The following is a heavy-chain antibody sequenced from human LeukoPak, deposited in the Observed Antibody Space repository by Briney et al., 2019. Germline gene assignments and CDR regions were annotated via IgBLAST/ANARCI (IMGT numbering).Heavy chain of an antibody. V-gene: IGHV1-2*02. CDR1: GYSFTGYY. Sequence: ASVKVSCKASGYSFTGYYMHWVRQAPGQGLEWMGWINPNSGDTKYAQKFQGRVTMTRDTSISTAYMELTRLRSDDTAVYYCARGGLRVMVYRLYYMDVWGKGTTVTVSS. CDR3: ARGGLRVMVYRLYYMDV. D-gene: IGHD2-8*01. CDR2: INPNSGDT. J-gene: IGHJ6*03.